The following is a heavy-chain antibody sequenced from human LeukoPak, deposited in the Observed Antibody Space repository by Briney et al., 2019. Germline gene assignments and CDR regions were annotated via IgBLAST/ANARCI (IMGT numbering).Heavy chain of an antibody. J-gene: IGHJ4*02. V-gene: IGHV4-31*03. Sequence: SETLSLTCTVSGGSISSGVYYWSWLRQHPGKGLEWIGYIYYSGSTYYNPSLKSRVTISVDTSKNQFSLKLSSVTAADTAVYYCARDHCSGGSCFDYWGQGTLVTVSS. CDR2: IYYSGST. D-gene: IGHD2-15*01. CDR3: ARDHCSGGSCFDY. CDR1: GGSISSGVYY.